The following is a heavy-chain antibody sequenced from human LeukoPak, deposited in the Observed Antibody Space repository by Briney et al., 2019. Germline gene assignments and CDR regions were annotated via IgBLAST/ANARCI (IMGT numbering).Heavy chain of an antibody. V-gene: IGHV4-59*01. D-gene: IGHD3-9*01. J-gene: IGHJ5*01. Sequence: SETLSLTCTVSGGSISSYYWSWVRQPPGEGLEWIGFVYYTGSTNYSPSLKSRVTISVDTSKNQFSLKLSSVTAADTAVYYCARALGRYFDWFVSWGQGTLVTVSS. CDR3: ARALGRYFDWFVS. CDR1: GGSISSYY. CDR2: VYYTGST.